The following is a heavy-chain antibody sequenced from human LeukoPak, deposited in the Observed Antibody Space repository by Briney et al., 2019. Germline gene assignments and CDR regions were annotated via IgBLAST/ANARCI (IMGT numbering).Heavy chain of an antibody. Sequence: GGSLRLSCAMSGFTLTSTGMHWVRQAPGKGLEWVAFMHYDGRNILYADSVKGRFSISTDNSKNMVYLQMSSLRAEDTAVYYCARGGPGIDYWGQGTLVTVSS. V-gene: IGHV3-30*02. CDR2: MHYDGRNI. J-gene: IGHJ4*02. CDR3: ARGGPGIDY. CDR1: GFTLTSTG.